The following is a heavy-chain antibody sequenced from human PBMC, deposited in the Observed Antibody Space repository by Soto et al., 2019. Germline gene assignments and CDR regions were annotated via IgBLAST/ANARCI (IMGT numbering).Heavy chain of an antibody. CDR2: ISGSGGST. D-gene: IGHD3-9*01. CDR1: GFTFSSYA. Sequence: SLRLSCAASGFTFSSYAMSWVRQAPGKGLEWVSAISGSGGSTYYADSVKGRFTISRDNSKNTLYLQMNSLRAEDTAVYYCARSTYYDILTGSYYYYAMDVWGQGTTVTVSS. J-gene: IGHJ6*02. V-gene: IGHV3-23*01. CDR3: ARSTYYDILTGSYYYYAMDV.